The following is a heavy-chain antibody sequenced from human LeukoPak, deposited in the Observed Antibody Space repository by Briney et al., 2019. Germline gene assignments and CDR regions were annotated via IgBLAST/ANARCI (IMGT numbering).Heavy chain of an antibody. CDR2: INHSGST. Sequence: PSETLSLTCAVYGGSFSGYHWSWIRQPPGKGLEWIGEINHSGSTNYNPSLKSRVTISVDTSKNQFSLKLSSVTAADTAVYYCARGWLYFDYWGQGTLVTVSS. D-gene: IGHD5-12*01. CDR3: ARGWLYFDY. V-gene: IGHV4-34*01. J-gene: IGHJ4*02. CDR1: GGSFSGYH.